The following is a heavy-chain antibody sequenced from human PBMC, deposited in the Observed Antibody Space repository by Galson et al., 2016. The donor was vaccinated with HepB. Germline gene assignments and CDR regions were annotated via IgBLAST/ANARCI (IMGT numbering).Heavy chain of an antibody. CDR3: ARRRRPITMIVVVREDAFDI. CDR1: GYTFNSYT. Sequence: SVKVSCKASGYTFNSYTLSWVRQAPGQGLEWMGWISAYSGDTNYEQKFQGRVTMTTDTSTSTAYMELRSLRSDDTAVYYCARRRRPITMIVVVREDAFDIWGQGTVVTVSS. D-gene: IGHD3-22*01. V-gene: IGHV1-18*01. J-gene: IGHJ3*02. CDR2: ISAYSGDT.